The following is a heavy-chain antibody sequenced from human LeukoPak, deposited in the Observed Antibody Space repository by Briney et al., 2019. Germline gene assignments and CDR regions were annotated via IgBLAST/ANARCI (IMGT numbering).Heavy chain of an antibody. J-gene: IGHJ3*02. CDR2: IYSDGST. V-gene: IGHV3-53*01. CDR1: GLTVRNNY. Sequence: GGSLRLSCAASGLTVRNNYMSWVRQAPGKGLEWVSVIYSDGSTYYEDSVKGRFTISRDTSKNTLSLQMNSLRVEDTAVYYCARYGVSDYVFDIWGQGTMVAVSS. CDR3: ARYGVSDYVFDI. D-gene: IGHD4-17*01.